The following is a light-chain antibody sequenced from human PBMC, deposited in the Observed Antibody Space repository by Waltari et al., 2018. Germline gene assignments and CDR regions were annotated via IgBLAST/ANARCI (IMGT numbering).Light chain of an antibody. Sequence: DIQMTQSPSSLSTSVGDRVTITCRASQSISSFLNWYQHKQGKAPKLLIYAASSLQSGVPSRFSGSGSGTHFTLTISSLQPEDFATYYCQQSYSTPYTFGQGTKLEIK. CDR3: QQSYSTPYT. J-gene: IGKJ2*01. CDR1: QSISSF. V-gene: IGKV1-39*01. CDR2: AAS.